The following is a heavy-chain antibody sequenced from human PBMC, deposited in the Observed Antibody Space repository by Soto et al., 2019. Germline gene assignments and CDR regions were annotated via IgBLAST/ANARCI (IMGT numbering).Heavy chain of an antibody. D-gene: IGHD3-10*01. J-gene: IGHJ4*02. CDR2: ISGSGGGT. Sequence: PGGSLRLSCAASGFTFSSYAMSWIRQAPGKGLEWVSAISGSGGGTYYVDSVKGRFTISRDNSKNTLYLQMNRLRAEDSALYYWAKDQESDYGGKGTLVTVSS. V-gene: IGHV3-23*01. CDR1: GFTFSSYA. CDR3: AKDQESDY.